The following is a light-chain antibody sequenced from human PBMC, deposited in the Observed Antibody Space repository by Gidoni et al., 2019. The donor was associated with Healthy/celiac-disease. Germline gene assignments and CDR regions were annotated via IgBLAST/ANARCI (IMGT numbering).Light chain of an antibody. CDR2: DAS. CDR1: QSVSSY. V-gene: IGKV3-11*01. CDR3: QQRSNWPRIT. Sequence: EIVLTQSPATLSLSPGERATLSCRASQSVSSYLAWYQQKPGQAPRLLIYDASNRATDFTLTISSLEPEDFAVYYCQQRSNWPRITFGQGTRLEIK. J-gene: IGKJ5*01.